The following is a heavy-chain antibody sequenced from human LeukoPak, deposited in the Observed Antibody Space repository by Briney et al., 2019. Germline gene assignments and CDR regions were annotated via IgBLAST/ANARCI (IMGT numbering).Heavy chain of an antibody. J-gene: IGHJ6*02. CDR1: EFTVSGYS. Sequence: PGGSLRLSCAASEFTVSGYSMSWVRQAPGKGLECVSVIYGGGSTYHADSVKGRFTISRDTSENTLYLQMNSLRAEDTAVYYCARHTVGLGMDVWGQGTTVTVSS. CDR3: ARHTVGLGMDV. V-gene: IGHV3-53*01. CDR2: IYGGGST. D-gene: IGHD5-12*01.